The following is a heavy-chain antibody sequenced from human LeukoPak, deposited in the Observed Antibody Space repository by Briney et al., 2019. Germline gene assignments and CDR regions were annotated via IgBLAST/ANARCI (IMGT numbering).Heavy chain of an antibody. D-gene: IGHD3-22*01. CDR2: IDWDDDK. V-gene: IGHV2-70*11. J-gene: IGHJ6*03. CDR3: ARSLRDSRTHHNYMDV. CDR1: GFSLSTSGMC. Sequence: ESGPALVKPTQTLTLTCTFSGFSLSTSGMCVSWIRQPPGKALEWLARIDWDDDKYYSTSLKTRLTISKDTSKNQVVLTMTNMDPVDTATYYCARSLRDSRTHHNYMDVWGKGTTVTVSS.